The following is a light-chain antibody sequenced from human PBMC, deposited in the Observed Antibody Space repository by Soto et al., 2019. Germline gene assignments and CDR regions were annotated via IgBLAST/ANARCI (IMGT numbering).Light chain of an antibody. J-gene: IGKJ4*01. Sequence: EIVLTQSPATLSLSPGERATLSCRASQSVSSYLAWYQQKPGQAPRLLISDASNRATGIPARFSGSGSGTEFTLTVSSLEHEDFAVYYCQQRRDWPLTFGGGTKVEI. CDR2: DAS. CDR3: QQRRDWPLT. CDR1: QSVSSY. V-gene: IGKV3-11*01.